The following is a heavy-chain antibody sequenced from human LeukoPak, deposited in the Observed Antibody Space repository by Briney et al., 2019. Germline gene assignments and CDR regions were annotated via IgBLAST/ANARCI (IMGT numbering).Heavy chain of an antibody. D-gene: IGHD3-10*01. J-gene: IGHJ4*02. CDR2: ISSSSSYI. V-gene: IGHV3-21*04. CDR3: AKSVSYYSRNIDY. Sequence: GGSLRLSCAASGFTFSSYSMNWVRQAPGKGLEWVSSISSSSSYIYYADSVKGRFTISRDNSKNTLYLQMNSLRAEDTAVYYCAKSVSYYSRNIDYWGQGTLVTVSS. CDR1: GFTFSSYS.